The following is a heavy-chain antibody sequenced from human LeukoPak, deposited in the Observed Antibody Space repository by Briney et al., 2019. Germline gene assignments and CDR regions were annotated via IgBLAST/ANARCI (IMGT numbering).Heavy chain of an antibody. CDR3: AREEAYDSSGYRDAFDI. D-gene: IGHD3-22*01. Sequence: SETLSLTCTVSGYSISSGYFWGWIRQPPGKGLECIGTIYHSGSTYYNPSLKSRVTISVDTSKNQFSLKLSSVTAADTAVYYCAREEAYDSSGYRDAFDIWGQGTMVTVSS. CDR1: GYSISSGYF. V-gene: IGHV4-38-2*02. J-gene: IGHJ3*02. CDR2: IYHSGST.